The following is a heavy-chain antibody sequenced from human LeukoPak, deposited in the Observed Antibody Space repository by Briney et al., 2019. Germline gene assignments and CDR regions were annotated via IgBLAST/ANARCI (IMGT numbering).Heavy chain of an antibody. V-gene: IGHV1-69*04. CDR1: GGTFSSYA. J-gene: IGHJ6*02. CDR2: IIPILGIA. Sequence: ASVKVSCKASGGTFSSYAISWVRQAPGQGLEWMGRIIPILGIANYAQKFQERVTITRDMSTSTAYMELSSLRSEDTAVYYCAIGVTSAEPYYYYYGMDVWGQGTTVTVSS. CDR3: AIGVTSAEPYYYYYGMDV. D-gene: IGHD3-3*01.